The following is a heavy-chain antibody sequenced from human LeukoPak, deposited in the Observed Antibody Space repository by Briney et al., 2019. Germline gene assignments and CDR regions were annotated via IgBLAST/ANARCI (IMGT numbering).Heavy chain of an antibody. CDR1: GFTFSSYE. V-gene: IGHV3-48*03. CDR2: ISASGTIT. D-gene: IGHD3-10*01. J-gene: IGHJ4*02. CDR3: AKEAARARYYYGSGSLYEDRSYYFDY. Sequence: GRSLRLSCAASGFTFSSYEMNWVRQAPGKGLEWISYISASGTITHYADSVEGRFTISRDNAKNSLYLQMNSLRAEDTAVYYCAKEAARARYYYGSGSLYEDRSYYFDYWGQGTLVTVSS.